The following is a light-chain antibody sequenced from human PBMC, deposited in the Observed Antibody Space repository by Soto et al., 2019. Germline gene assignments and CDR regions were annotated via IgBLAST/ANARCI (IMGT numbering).Light chain of an antibody. CDR3: QQRSNWPT. CDR2: DAS. V-gene: IGKV3-11*01. CDR1: QTVSNY. J-gene: IGKJ3*01. Sequence: EVVLTQSPVTLSLSPGERATLSCRASQTVSNYLAWYQQKPGQAPRLLIYDASNRATGIPARFSGSESGTDFTLTISSLEPEDFAVYYCQQRSNWPTFGPGTKVDIK.